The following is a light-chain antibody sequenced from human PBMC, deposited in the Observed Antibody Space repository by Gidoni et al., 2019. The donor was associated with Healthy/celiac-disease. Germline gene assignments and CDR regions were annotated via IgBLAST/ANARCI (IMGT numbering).Light chain of an antibody. V-gene: IGKV3-11*01. CDR1: QSFSSY. J-gene: IGKJ4*01. CDR3: QQRSNWPPKLT. Sequence: EIVLTPSPATLSLSPGERATLSCRASQSFSSYLAWYQQKPGQATRLLIYDASNRATGIPARFSGSGSGTDFTLTISSLEPEDFAVYYCQQRSNWPPKLTFGGGTKVEIK. CDR2: DAS.